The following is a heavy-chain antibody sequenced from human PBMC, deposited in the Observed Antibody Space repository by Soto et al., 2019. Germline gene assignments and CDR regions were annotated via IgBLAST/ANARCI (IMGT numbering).Heavy chain of an antibody. D-gene: IGHD2-21*02. CDR3: AKDGGGDYIPYYFDY. V-gene: IGHV3-30*18. CDR2: ISYDGSNK. Sequence: HPGGSLRLSCVASGFTFSSYGMHWVRQAPGKGLEWVAIISYDGSNKYYADSVKGRFTISRDNSKNTLYLQMNSLRAEDTAVYYCAKDGGGDYIPYYFDYWGQGTLVTVSS. J-gene: IGHJ4*02. CDR1: GFTFSSYG.